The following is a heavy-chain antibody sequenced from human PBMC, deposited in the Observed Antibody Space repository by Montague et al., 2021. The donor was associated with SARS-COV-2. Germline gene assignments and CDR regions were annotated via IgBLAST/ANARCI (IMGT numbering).Heavy chain of an antibody. CDR1: GGSLTNYY. Sequence: SETLSLTCAVRGGSLTNYYWNWIRQSPGKGLETLGEINHSGSTNYNPSLKSRVTISVDMSESQVSLNLTSVTAADTAIYYCARARGRTGWFDSWGQGIQVTVSS. CDR2: INHSGST. V-gene: IGHV4-34*01. J-gene: IGHJ5*01. CDR3: ARARGRTGWFDS. D-gene: IGHD3-10*01.